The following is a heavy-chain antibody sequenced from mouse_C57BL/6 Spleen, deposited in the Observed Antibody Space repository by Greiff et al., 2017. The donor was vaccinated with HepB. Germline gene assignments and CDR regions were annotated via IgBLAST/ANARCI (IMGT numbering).Heavy chain of an antibody. J-gene: IGHJ3*01. Sequence: VQLQQPGAELVMPGASVKLSCKASGYTFTSYWMHWVKQRPGQGLEWIGEIDPSDSYTNYNQKFKGKSTLTVDKSSSTASMQLSSLTSEDSAVYYCASDYYGSSLAWFAYWGQGTLVTVSA. V-gene: IGHV1-69*01. D-gene: IGHD1-1*01. CDR3: ASDYYGSSLAWFAY. CDR2: IDPSDSYT. CDR1: GYTFTSYW.